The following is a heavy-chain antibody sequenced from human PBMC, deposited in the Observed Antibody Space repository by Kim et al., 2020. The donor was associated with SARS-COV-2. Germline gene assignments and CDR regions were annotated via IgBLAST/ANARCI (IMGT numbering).Heavy chain of an antibody. CDR3: TTVAYCGGDCYSDYYDISGYLRFFDY. Sequence: GGSLRLSCAASGFTFSNAWMSWVRQAPGKGLEWVGRIKSKTDGGTTDYAAPVKGRFTISRNDSKNTLYLQMNSLKTEDTAVYYCTTVAYCGGDCYSDYYDISGYLRFFDYWGQGTLVTVSS. D-gene: IGHD2-21*02. V-gene: IGHV3-15*01. J-gene: IGHJ4*02. CDR2: IKSKTDGGTT. CDR1: GFTFSNAW.